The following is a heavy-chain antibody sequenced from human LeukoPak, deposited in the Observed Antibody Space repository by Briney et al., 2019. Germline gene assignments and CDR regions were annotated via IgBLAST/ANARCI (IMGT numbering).Heavy chain of an antibody. V-gene: IGHV4-39*01. CDR2: IYYSGNT. J-gene: IGHJ4*02. CDR3: ARASSGYYWDFDY. CDR1: GDSISSYNCF. Sequence: SETLSLTCTVSGDSISSYNCFWGWIRQPPGKGLEWIGSIYYSGNTYYNPSLKSRVTIPADTSKNQFSLKVTSVTAADTAVYFCARASSGYYWDFDYWGQGTLVTVSS. D-gene: IGHD3-22*01.